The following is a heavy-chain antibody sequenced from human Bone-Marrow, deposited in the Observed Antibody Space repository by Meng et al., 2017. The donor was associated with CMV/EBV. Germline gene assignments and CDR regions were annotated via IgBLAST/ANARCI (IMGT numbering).Heavy chain of an antibody. CDR2: ISSDGSKK. Sequence: GESLKISCAASGFTFSSYAMHWVRQAPGKGLEWVAIISSDGSKKFYADSVKGRFTISRDNSKNPLYLQMNNLRTEDTAVYYCARMGQQLVVGWFDSWGQGTLVTVSS. CDR3: ARMGQQLVVGWFDS. J-gene: IGHJ5*01. V-gene: IGHV3-30*04. CDR1: GFTFSSYA. D-gene: IGHD6-13*01.